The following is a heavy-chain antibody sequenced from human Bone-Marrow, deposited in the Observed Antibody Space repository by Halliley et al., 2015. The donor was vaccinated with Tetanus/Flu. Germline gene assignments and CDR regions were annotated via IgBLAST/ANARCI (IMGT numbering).Heavy chain of an antibody. CDR2: MYYSGTS. J-gene: IGHJ4*02. CDR3: ARVSTSAYYLDF. CDR1: GGPISGYQ. D-gene: IGHD2-2*01. Sequence: GLVKPSETLSLTCTVSGGPISGYQWSWLRQPPGKGLEWIADMYYSGTSNYNPSLRNRVTMSFDTSKRQFSLRLESVTAADTAVYYCARVSTSAYYLDFWGRGTLVVVSS. V-gene: IGHV4-59*01.